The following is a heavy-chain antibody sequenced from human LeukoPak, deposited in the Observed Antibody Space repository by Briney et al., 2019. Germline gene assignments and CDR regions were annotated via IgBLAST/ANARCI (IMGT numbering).Heavy chain of an antibody. V-gene: IGHV4-59*01. CDR3: AREGVAAAGAAGFDY. CDR1: GCSISSYS. J-gene: IGHJ4*02. Sequence: TPSETLSLTCAVSGCSISSYSWSWIRQPPGKGLEWIGHIYYSGSTNYNPSLKSRVTISVDTSKNQFSLKLSSVTAADTAVYYCAREGVAAAGAAGFDYWGQGTLVTVSS. CDR2: IYYSGST. D-gene: IGHD6-13*01.